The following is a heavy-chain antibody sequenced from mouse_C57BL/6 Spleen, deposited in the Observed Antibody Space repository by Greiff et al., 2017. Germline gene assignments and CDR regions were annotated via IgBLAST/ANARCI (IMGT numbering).Heavy chain of an antibody. Sequence: QVQLQQSGAELMKPGASVKLSCKASGYTFTGYWIEWVKQRPGHCLEWIGAILTGSGSTNYNEKFKGKATFTSDTSTNPTYMQRSSLTTEDSAIYYCARGCDYGNYYFAVGDWGQGITVT. V-gene: IGHV1-9*01. CDR3: ARGCDYGNYYFAVGD. J-gene: IGHJ4*01. D-gene: IGHD2-1*01. CDR1: GYTFTGYW. CDR2: ILTGSGST.